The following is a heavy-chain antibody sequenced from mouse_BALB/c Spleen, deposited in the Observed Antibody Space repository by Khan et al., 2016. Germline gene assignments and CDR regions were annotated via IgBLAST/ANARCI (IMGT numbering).Heavy chain of an antibody. D-gene: IGHD1-1*01. J-gene: IGHJ2*01. CDR3: ASSNYYGSSGYFDY. CDR2: ISYSGST. V-gene: IGHV3-8*02. CDR1: GDSITSGF. Sequence: EVKLLESGPSLVKPSQTLSLTCSVTGDSITSGFWNWIRKFPGNKLEYMGYISYSGSTYYNQSIKSRISITRDTSKNQYYLQLNSVTTEDTATYYCASSNYYGSSGYFDYWCQGTTLTVSS.